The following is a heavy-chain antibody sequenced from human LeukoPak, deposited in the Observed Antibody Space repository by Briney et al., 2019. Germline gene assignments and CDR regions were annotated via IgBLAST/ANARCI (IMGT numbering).Heavy chain of an antibody. CDR2: ISSSSSYI. CDR3: ARDSSSRTPFDY. D-gene: IGHD6-6*01. V-gene: IGHV3-21*01. CDR1: GFTFSSYS. Sequence: GRSLRLSCAASGFTFSSYSMNWVRHAPGEGLEWVSSISSSSSYIYYADSVKGRFTISRDNAKNSLYLQMNSLRAEDTAVYYCARDSSSRTPFDYWGQGTLVTVSS. J-gene: IGHJ4*02.